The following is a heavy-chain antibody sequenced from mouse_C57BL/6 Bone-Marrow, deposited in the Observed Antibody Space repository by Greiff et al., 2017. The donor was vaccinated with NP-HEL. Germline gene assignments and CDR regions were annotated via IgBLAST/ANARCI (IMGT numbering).Heavy chain of an antibody. J-gene: IGHJ3*01. Sequence: QVHVKQSGAELARPGASVKLSCKASGYTFTSYGISWVKQRTGQGLEWIGEIYPRSGNTYYNEKFKGKATLTADKSSSTAYMELRSLTSEDSAVYFCARSPYDYAWFAYWGQGTLVTVSA. CDR1: GYTFTSYG. V-gene: IGHV1-81*01. CDR3: ARSPYDYAWFAY. D-gene: IGHD2-4*01. CDR2: IYPRSGNT.